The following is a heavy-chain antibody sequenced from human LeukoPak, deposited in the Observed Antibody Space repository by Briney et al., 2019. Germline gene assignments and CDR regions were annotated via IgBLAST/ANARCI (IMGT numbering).Heavy chain of an antibody. Sequence: SDTLSLTCTVSGDSMSSSHYCSGWIRQPPGKGLEWIGSIYYSGSTYYDPSLKSRVTMSVDASKKQFSLKLSSVTAADTAVYYCARHAVEAASRWFDPWGQGTLVSVSS. J-gene: IGHJ5*02. CDR2: IYYSGST. CDR1: GDSMSSSHYC. CDR3: ARHAVEAASRWFDP. D-gene: IGHD1-1*01. V-gene: IGHV4-39*01.